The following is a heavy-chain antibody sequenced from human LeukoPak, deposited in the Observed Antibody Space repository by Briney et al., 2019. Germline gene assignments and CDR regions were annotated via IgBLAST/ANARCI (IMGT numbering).Heavy chain of an antibody. D-gene: IGHD2-2*01. Sequence: PGGCLRLSCSASGFTFSSYAMHWVRQAPGKGLEYVSAISSNGGSTYYADSVKGRFTISRDNSKNTLYLQMSSLRAEDTAVYYCVKDWRGVVVPAADDAFDIWGQGTMVTVSS. CDR2: ISSNGGST. V-gene: IGHV3-64D*06. CDR1: GFTFSSYA. J-gene: IGHJ3*02. CDR3: VKDWRGVVVPAADDAFDI.